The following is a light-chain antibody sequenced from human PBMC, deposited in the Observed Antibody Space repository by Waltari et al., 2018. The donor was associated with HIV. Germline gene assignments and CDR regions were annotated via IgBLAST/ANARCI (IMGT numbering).Light chain of an antibody. Sequence: EIVMTQSPATLSVSPGERATLPCRASQSVSSNLAWYQQKPGQAPRLLMYGASTRATGIPARFSGGGSGTEFTLTITSLQSEDFAVYYCQQYNNWPTWTFGQGTKVGIK. V-gene: IGKV3-15*01. CDR3: QQYNNWPTWT. CDR1: QSVSSN. J-gene: IGKJ1*01. CDR2: GAS.